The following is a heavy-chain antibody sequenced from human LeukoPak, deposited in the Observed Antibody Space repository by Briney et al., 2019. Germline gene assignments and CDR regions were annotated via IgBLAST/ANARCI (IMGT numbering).Heavy chain of an antibody. CDR3: ARGELERHYVDY. J-gene: IGHJ4*02. V-gene: IGHV4-34*01. Sequence: SETLSLTCAVYGGSFSGYYWSWIRQPPGKGLEWIGEINHSGSTNYNPSLKSRVTISVDTSKNQFSLKLSSVTAADTAVYYCARGELERHYVDYWGQGTLVTVSS. D-gene: IGHD1-1*01. CDR2: INHSGST. CDR1: GGSFSGYY.